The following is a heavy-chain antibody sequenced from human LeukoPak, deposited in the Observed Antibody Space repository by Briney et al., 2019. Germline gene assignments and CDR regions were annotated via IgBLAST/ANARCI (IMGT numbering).Heavy chain of an antibody. V-gene: IGHV4-34*01. CDR1: GGSFSGYY. J-gene: IGHJ4*02. CDR2: INHSGST. D-gene: IGHD1-26*01. Sequence: SETLSLTCAVYGGSFSGYYWSWIRQPPGKGLEWIGEINHSGSTNYNPSLKSRVTISVDTSKNQFSLKLSSVTAADTAVYYCAKDKGGSYLDYWGQGTLVTVSS. CDR3: AKDKGGSYLDY.